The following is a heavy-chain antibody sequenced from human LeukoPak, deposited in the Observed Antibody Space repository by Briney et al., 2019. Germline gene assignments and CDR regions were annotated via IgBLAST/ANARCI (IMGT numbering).Heavy chain of an antibody. CDR1: GFTFISYA. CDR3: ARSRVLDAHYYYYMDV. Sequence: GGSLRLSCAASGFTFISYAVHWVRQAPGKGVEYVSAITSDGGRTYYANSVKGRFTISRDNSKNTLYLQMGSLRAEDMAVYYCARSRVLDAHYYYYMDVWGKGTTVTVSS. CDR2: ITSDGGRT. J-gene: IGHJ6*03. D-gene: IGHD2-8*01. V-gene: IGHV3-64*01.